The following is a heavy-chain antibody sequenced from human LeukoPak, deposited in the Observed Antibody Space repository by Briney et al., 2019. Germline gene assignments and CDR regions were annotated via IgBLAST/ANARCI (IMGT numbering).Heavy chain of an antibody. CDR3: ARQRWVTGPADY. V-gene: IGHV4-39*01. D-gene: IGHD2-21*02. CDR2: IYFSGTT. J-gene: IGHJ4*02. CDR1: GGSITYYY. Sequence: PSETLSLTCTVSGGSITYYYWGWIRQPPGKGLEWIGSIYFSGTTYYNPSLKSRVTISVDASKNQFSLKLSSVTAADTAVYYCARQRWVTGPADYWGQGTLVTVSS.